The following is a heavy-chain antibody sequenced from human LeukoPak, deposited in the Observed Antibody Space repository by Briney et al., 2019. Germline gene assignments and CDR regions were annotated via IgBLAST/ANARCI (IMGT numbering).Heavy chain of an antibody. D-gene: IGHD3-10*01. J-gene: IGHJ4*02. CDR1: GGSFSGYY. CDR3: ARRLWLGELSFDY. Sequence: SETLSLTCAVYGGSFSGYYWSWIRQPPGKGLEWIGEINHSGSTNYNPSPKSRITISVDTSNNQFSLKLSSVTAADTAVYYCARRLWLGELSFDYWGQGILVTVFS. V-gene: IGHV4-34*01. CDR2: INHSGST.